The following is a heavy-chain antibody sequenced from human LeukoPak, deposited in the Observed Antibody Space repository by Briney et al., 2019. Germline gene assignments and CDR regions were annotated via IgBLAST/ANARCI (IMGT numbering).Heavy chain of an antibody. CDR2: ISSSGSTI. Sequence: GGSLRLSCAASGFTFSDYYMSWIRQAPGKGLEWVSYISSSGSTIYYADSVKGRFTISRDNAKNSLYLQMNSLRAEDTAVYYCARDLFGSFGEREGDWFDPWGQGTLVTVSP. D-gene: IGHD1-1*01. V-gene: IGHV3-11*01. CDR1: GFTFSDYY. CDR3: ARDLFGSFGEREGDWFDP. J-gene: IGHJ5*02.